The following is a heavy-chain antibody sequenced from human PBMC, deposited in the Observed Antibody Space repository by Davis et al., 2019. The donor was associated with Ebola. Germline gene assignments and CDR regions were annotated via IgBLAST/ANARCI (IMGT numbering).Heavy chain of an antibody. CDR2: ISYDGSNK. V-gene: IGHV3-30*03. CDR3: ARDTAISY. Sequence: GGSLRLSCAASGFTFSSYGMHWVRQAPGKGLEWVAVISYDGSNKYYADSVKGRFTISRDNSKNTLYLQMSSLRAEDTAVYYCARDTAISYWGQGTLVTVSS. J-gene: IGHJ4*02. D-gene: IGHD3-3*01. CDR1: GFTFSSYG.